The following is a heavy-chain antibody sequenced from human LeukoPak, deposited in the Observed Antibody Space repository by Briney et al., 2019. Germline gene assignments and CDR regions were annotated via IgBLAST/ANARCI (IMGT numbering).Heavy chain of an antibody. J-gene: IGHJ4*02. CDR1: GGSISSNSYY. V-gene: IGHV4-39*01. CDR3: ARGASSGSYYSVGY. D-gene: IGHD1-26*01. Sequence: SETLSLTCTVSGGSISSNSYYWGWIRQPPGKGLEWIGSIYYSGITYYNPSLKSRVTISVDTSKNQFSLKLSSVTAADTAVYYCARGASSGSYYSVGYWGQGTLVTVSS. CDR2: IYYSGIT.